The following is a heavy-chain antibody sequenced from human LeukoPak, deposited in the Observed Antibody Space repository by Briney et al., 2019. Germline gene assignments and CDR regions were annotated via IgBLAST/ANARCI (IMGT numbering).Heavy chain of an antibody. J-gene: IGHJ4*02. CDR1: GFTFSSYS. CDR2: ISGSSSYT. Sequence: GGSLRLSCAASGFTFSSYSMNWVRQAPGKGLEWVSFISGSSSYTHYADSVKVRFTISRDNAKSALYLQMNSLRVEDAAVYYCARGLFVLHYSSSSPFVCWGQGTLVTVSS. CDR3: ARGLFVLHYSSSSPFVC. V-gene: IGHV3-21*01. D-gene: IGHD6-6*01.